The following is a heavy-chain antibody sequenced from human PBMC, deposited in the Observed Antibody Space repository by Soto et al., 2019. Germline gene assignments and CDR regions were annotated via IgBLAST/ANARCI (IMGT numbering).Heavy chain of an antibody. CDR1: GFTFSSNV. CDR2: IWYDGINK. V-gene: IGHV3-33*01. CDR3: ARDPYYYGSGSYYFDY. D-gene: IGHD3-10*01. Sequence: PGRSMRLSCAASGFTFSSNVMHWVRQNPGKGLEWVAFIWYDGINKFYADSVKGRFTISRDNSKNTLYLQMNSLRAEDTAVYYCARDPYYYGSGSYYFDYWGQGTLVTVSS. J-gene: IGHJ4*02.